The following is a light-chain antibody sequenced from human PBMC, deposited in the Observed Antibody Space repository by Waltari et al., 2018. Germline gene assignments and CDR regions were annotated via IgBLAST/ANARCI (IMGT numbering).Light chain of an antibody. CDR1: DIWSKR. V-gene: IGLV3-21*04. CDR2: YDN. J-gene: IGLJ3*02. CDR3: HLWDSSTVNWV. Sequence: SYVPPQPPSVSVAPGQTASLTCGGDDIWSKRVHWFQQKPGQAPVLGIYYDNDRPAGIPERFSGSNSGNTATLTISRVEAGDEADYYCHLWDSSTVNWVFGGGIKLTVL.